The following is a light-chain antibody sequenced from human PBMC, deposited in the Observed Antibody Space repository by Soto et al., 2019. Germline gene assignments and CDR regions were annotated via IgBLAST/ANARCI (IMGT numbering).Light chain of an antibody. Sequence: QSVLTQPPSTSGTPGQRIPISCSGSGSNIGTNTVTWYRQLPGTAPKLLIYRTNQRPSGVPDRFSGSKSGTSASLAISGLQSEDEDDYYCAAWDDSLHGVVFGGGTKLTVL. CDR1: GSNIGTNT. CDR3: AAWDDSLHGVV. CDR2: RTN. J-gene: IGLJ2*01. V-gene: IGLV1-44*01.